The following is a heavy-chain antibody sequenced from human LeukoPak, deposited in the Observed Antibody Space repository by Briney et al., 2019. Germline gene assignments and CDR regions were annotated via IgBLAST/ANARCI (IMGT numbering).Heavy chain of an antibody. Sequence: GGSLRLSCAASGFTVNSNFMSWVRQAPGKGLEWVSVIYSGGSTYYADSVKGRFTISRDNSKNTLYLQMNSLRAEDTAMYYCARRPSGSYYYYGMDAWGQGTTATVSS. CDR2: IYSGGST. D-gene: IGHD1-26*01. CDR1: GFTVNSNF. CDR3: ARRPSGSYYYYGMDA. J-gene: IGHJ6*02. V-gene: IGHV3-66*04.